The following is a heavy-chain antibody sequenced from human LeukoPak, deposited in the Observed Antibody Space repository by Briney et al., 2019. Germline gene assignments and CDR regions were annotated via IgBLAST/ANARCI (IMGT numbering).Heavy chain of an antibody. CDR3: VREDTPATANY. V-gene: IGHV3-23*01. CDR1: GFIFGSYA. D-gene: IGHD2-21*02. CDR2: ISGGGDIT. Sequence: GGSLRLSCAASGFIFGSYAMSWVRQAPGKGREWVSAISGGGDITYYADSVKGRFTISRDNSKDTLFLQMHSLRPGDTAVYYCVREDTPATANYWGQGTLVTISS. J-gene: IGHJ4*02.